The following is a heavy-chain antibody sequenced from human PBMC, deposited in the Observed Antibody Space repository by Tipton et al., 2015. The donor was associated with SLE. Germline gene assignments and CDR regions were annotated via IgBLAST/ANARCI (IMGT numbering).Heavy chain of an antibody. D-gene: IGHD6-13*01. J-gene: IGHJ4*02. V-gene: IGHV1-18*01. CDR1: GYSFADYD. CDR2: ISAYNGNT. CDR3: ARGSRNIAAAGTILFDY. Sequence: QLVQSGPEVRKPGASVRVSCKTSGYSFADYDITWVRQAPGQRLEWMGWISAYNGNTNYAQNLQGRVSMTTDTSTTTAYMELSSLRSEDTAVYYCARGSRNIAAAGTILFDYWGQGILVTVSS.